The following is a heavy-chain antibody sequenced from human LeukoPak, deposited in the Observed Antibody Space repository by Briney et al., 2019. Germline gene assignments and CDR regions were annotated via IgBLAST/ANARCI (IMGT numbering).Heavy chain of an antibody. Sequence: GGSLRLSCAASGLTFSSYAMSWVRQAPGKGLEWVAFIRYDGSNKYYADSVKGRFTISRDNSKNTLYLQMNSLRAEDTAVYYCAKDYDSSGYYASYFDYWGQGTLVTVSS. CDR2: IRYDGSNK. CDR1: GLTFSSYA. CDR3: AKDYDSSGYYASYFDY. J-gene: IGHJ4*02. D-gene: IGHD3-22*01. V-gene: IGHV3-30*02.